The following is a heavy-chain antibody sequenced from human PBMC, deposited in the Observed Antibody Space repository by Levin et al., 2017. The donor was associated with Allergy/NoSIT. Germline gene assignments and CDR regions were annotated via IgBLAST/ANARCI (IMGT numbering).Heavy chain of an antibody. J-gene: IGHJ4*02. CDR3: AKDSISAYCSTSCPFDH. CDR2: ISYDGSNK. D-gene: IGHD2-2*01. V-gene: IGHV3-30*18. CDR1: GFTFSSDG. Sequence: GGSLRLSCAASGFTFSSDGMHWVRQAPGKGLEWVALISYDGSNKYYADSVKGRFTISRDNSRNTLYLQMKSLRAEDTAVYYCAKDSISAYCSTSCPFDHWGQGTLVTVSS.